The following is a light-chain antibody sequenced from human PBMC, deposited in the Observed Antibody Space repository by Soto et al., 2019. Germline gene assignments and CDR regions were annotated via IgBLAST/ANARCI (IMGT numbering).Light chain of an antibody. CDR1: SSDVGTYNL. V-gene: IGLV2-23*02. J-gene: IGLJ1*01. Sequence: QSALTQPASVSGSPGQSITISCTGTSSDVGTYNLVSWYQQLPGKVPKVMISEVSKRPSGVSNRFSGSKSGTTASLTISGLQAEDEADYYCCSYACSCPYVFGTGTKLTVL. CDR3: CSYACSCPYV. CDR2: EVS.